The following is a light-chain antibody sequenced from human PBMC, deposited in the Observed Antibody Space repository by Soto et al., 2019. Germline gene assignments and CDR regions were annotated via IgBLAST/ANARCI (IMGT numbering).Light chain of an antibody. CDR2: DAS. J-gene: IGKJ1*01. Sequence: DIQMTQSPSTLSASVGDRVTITCRASQYISRWLAWYQQKPGQVPNLLIYDASSLESGVPSRFSGTGSGSGTEFTLTISSLQPDDFATYYCQQYNGYPWTFGQGTKVDI. CDR3: QQYNGYPWT. V-gene: IGKV1-5*01. CDR1: QYISRW.